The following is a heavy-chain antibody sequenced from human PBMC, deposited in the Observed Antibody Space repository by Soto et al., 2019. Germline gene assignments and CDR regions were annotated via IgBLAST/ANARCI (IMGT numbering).Heavy chain of an antibody. CDR3: ARLDYGGNSDYFDY. D-gene: IGHD4-17*01. Sequence: GESLKISCKGSGYSFTNYWISWVRQMPGKGLEWMGRIDPSDSYTNYSPSFQGHVTVSADKSIRTAYLQWSSLKASDTAMYYCARLDYGGNSDYFDYWGQGTLVTVSS. CDR2: IDPSDSYT. J-gene: IGHJ4*02. V-gene: IGHV5-10-1*01. CDR1: GYSFTNYW.